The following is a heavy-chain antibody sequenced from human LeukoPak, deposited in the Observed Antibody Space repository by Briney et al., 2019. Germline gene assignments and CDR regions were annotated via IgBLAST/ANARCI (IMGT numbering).Heavy chain of an antibody. Sequence: LPETLSLTCTVSGYSISSGYYWGWIRQPPGKGLEWIGSIYHSGSTYYNPSLKSRVTISVDTSKNQFSLKLSSVTAADTAVYYCARVDIVLMVYAIREATFDIWGQGTMVTVSS. CDR1: GYSISSGYY. CDR3: ARVDIVLMVYAIREATFDI. V-gene: IGHV4-38-2*02. D-gene: IGHD2-8*01. CDR2: IYHSGST. J-gene: IGHJ3*02.